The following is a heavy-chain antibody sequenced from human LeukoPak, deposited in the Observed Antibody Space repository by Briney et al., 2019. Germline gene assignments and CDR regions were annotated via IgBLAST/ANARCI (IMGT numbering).Heavy chain of an antibody. J-gene: IGHJ3*02. Sequence: GGSLRLSCAASGFTVRGNYMSWIRQAPGKGLDRVSVIYSNGNAYYADSVKGRFTISRDNAKNSLYLQMNSLRDEDTAVYYCARVGRGYYDSSGFSDAFDIWGQGTMVTVSS. CDR2: IYSNGNA. V-gene: IGHV3-53*01. CDR1: GFTVRGNY. D-gene: IGHD3-22*01. CDR3: ARVGRGYYDSSGFSDAFDI.